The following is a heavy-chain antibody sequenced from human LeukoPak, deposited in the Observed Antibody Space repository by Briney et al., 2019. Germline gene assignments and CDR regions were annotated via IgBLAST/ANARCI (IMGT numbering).Heavy chain of an antibody. J-gene: IGHJ6*03. Sequence: ASVKVSCKASGYTFTSYGISWVRQAPGQGLEWMGWISAYNGNTNYAQKFQGRVTMTRDTSISTAYMELSRLRSDDTAVYYCARRNWNYESYYYYYYMDVWGKGTTVTVSS. V-gene: IGHV1-18*01. CDR3: ARRNWNYESYYYYYYMDV. CDR1: GYTFTSYG. CDR2: ISAYNGNT. D-gene: IGHD1-7*01.